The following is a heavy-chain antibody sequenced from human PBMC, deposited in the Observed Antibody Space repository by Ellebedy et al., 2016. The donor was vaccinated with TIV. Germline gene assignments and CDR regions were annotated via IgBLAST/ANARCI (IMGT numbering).Heavy chain of an antibody. Sequence: GESLKISXAASGFSLSNSFMSWIRQAPGKGLEWVSTLTADGRSTYFADSVKGRFTISRDNSKNTVYLQMNSLRSEDTAVYYCRPGHYSDAWGQGTLATVSS. J-gene: IGHJ4*02. CDR2: LTADGRST. CDR1: GFSLSNSF. V-gene: IGHV3-23*01. CDR3: RPGHYSDA.